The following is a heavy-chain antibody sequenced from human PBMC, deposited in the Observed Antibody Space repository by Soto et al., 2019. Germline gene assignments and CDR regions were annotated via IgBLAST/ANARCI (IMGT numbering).Heavy chain of an antibody. CDR2: ISAYNGNT. V-gene: IGHV1-18*01. CDR3: ARVVVAAIFHQDHIFGDY. D-gene: IGHD2-15*01. CDR1: GYTFTSYG. Sequence: QVQLVQSGAEVKKPGASVKVSCKASGYTFTSYGISWVRQAPGQGLEWMGWISAYNGNTNYAQKLQGRVTMTTDTATSTAYMELRSLRSDDTAVYYCARVVVAAIFHQDHIFGDYWGQGTLVTVSS. J-gene: IGHJ4*02.